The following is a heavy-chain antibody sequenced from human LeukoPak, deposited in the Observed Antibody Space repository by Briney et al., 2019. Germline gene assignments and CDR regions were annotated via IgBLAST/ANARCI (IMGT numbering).Heavy chain of an antibody. CDR3: ARHSSLHHYYYYYMDV. CDR2: IYYSGST. CDR1: GGSISSYY. V-gene: IGHV4-59*08. J-gene: IGHJ6*03. Sequence: SETLSLTCTVSGGSISSYYWSWIRQPPGKGLEWIAYIYYSGSTNYNPSLKSRVTISVDTSKNQFSLKLSSVTAADTAVYYCARHSSLHHYYYYYMDVWGKGTTVTISS. D-gene: IGHD2-2*01.